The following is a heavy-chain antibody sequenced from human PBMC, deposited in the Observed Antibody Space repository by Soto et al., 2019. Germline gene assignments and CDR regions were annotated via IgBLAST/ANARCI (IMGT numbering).Heavy chain of an antibody. CDR1: EFTFSDYW. D-gene: IGHD6-13*01. CDR3: ARAGVAPGLYFDF. Sequence: EVQLEESGRGLVQPGGSLRLSCAASEFTFSDYWMNWVRQVPGQGLEWLASINPDVGDKKYVDSVKGRFTISRDNAKNSLYLQMASLRADDTAVYYCARAGVAPGLYFDFWCQGALVTVSS. J-gene: IGHJ4*02. CDR2: INPDVGDK. V-gene: IGHV3-7*05.